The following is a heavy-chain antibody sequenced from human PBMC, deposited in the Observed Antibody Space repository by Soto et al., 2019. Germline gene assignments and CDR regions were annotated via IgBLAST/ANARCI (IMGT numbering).Heavy chain of an antibody. CDR3: ARTSDSSGLDY. J-gene: IGHJ4*02. D-gene: IGHD6-19*01. CDR1: RGSISTYY. V-gene: IGHV4-59*01. Sequence: SETLSLTCNVSRGSISTYYWAWIRQPPGKGLEWIGHIYYTGSSRHNPSLKSRVTISVDTSKNQFSLKVTSVTAADTAVYYCARTSDSSGLDYWGQGILVTVSS. CDR2: IYYTGSS.